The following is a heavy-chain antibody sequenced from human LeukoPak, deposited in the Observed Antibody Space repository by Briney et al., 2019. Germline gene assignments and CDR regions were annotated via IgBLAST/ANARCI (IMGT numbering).Heavy chain of an antibody. CDR1: GYTFTGYY. CDR3: ARVRGHSYGSGAFDI. Sequence: ASVKVSCKASGYTFTGYYMHWVRQAPGQGLEWMGRINPNSGGTNYAQKFQGRVTMTRDTSISTAYMELSRLRSDDTAVYYCARVRGHSYGSGAFDIWGQGTMVTVSS. D-gene: IGHD5-18*01. J-gene: IGHJ3*02. CDR2: INPNSGGT. V-gene: IGHV1-2*06.